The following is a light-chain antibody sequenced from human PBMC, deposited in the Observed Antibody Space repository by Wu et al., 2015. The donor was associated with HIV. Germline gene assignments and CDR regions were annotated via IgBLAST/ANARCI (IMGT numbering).Light chain of an antibody. J-gene: IGKJ4*01. Sequence: EIVMTQSPATLSVSPGERATLSCRASQSVSSNLAWYQQKPGQAPRLLIYGASTRATGIPARFSGSGSGTEFTLTISSLQSEDFAVYYCQQYNNWPGTFDGGTKVEIK. V-gene: IGKV3-15*01. CDR2: GAS. CDR1: QSVSSN. CDR3: QQYNNWPGT.